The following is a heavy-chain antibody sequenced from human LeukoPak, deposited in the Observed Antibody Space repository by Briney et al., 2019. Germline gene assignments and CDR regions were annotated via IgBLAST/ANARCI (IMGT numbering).Heavy chain of an antibody. CDR3: ARGRGSWYGVYFDY. CDR1: GFTFSDYS. CDR2: ISSTSRYM. V-gene: IGHV3-21*01. Sequence: GGSLRLSCAASGFTFSDYSMNWVRQAPGKGLEWVSSISSTSRYMYYGDSVKGRFTISRDNAKNSLYLQMNSLRTDDTAVYYCARGRGSWYGVYFDYWGQGTLVTVSS. J-gene: IGHJ4*02. D-gene: IGHD6-13*01.